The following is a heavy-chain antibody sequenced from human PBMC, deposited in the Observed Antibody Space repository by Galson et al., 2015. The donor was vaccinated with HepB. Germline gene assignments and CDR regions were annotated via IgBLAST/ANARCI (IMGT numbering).Heavy chain of an antibody. Sequence: SLRLSCAASGFTLSKYWMHWVRQVPGKGLVWVSRINVDASSTSYADSVKGRFTISRDNAKNTLYLQMNSLRVEDTAVYYCARAFPQWLGSDLGYWGQGTLVTVSS. V-gene: IGHV3-74*01. J-gene: IGHJ4*02. CDR2: INVDASST. CDR3: ARAFPQWLGSDLGY. CDR1: GFTLSKYW. D-gene: IGHD6-19*01.